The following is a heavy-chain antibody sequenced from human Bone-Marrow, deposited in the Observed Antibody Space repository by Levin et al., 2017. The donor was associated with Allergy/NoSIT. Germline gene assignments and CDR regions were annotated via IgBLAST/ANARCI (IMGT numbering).Heavy chain of an antibody. CDR2: INTDGGST. J-gene: IGHJ3*01. V-gene: IGHV1-46*01. Sequence: ASVKVSCKASGYSFISYYIHWVRQAPGQGLEWMGLINTDGGSTEYEQKFEGRVTMTRDKSTRTVYMQLSGLRSEDTAIYYCVREYSVGGFDFWGQGTSVAVSS. CDR3: VREYSVGGFDF. CDR1: GYSFISYY. D-gene: IGHD5/OR15-5a*01.